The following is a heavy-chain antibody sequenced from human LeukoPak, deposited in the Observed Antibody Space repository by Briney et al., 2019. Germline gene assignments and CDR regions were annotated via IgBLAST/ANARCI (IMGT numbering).Heavy chain of an antibody. V-gene: IGHV4-59*01. CDR3: ARQPSSWFTSFDS. J-gene: IGHJ4*02. CDR1: GGSLSSYF. CDR2: IYYSGST. D-gene: IGHD6-13*01. Sequence: SEALSLTCTVSGGSLSSYFWSWIRQPPGKGLEWIAYIYYSGSTNYNPSLKSRVTISVDTSKNQFSLKLSSVTAADTAVYYCARQPSSWFTSFDSWGQGTLVTVSS.